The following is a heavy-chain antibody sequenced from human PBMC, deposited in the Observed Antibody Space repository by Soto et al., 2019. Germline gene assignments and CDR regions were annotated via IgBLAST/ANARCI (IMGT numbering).Heavy chain of an antibody. V-gene: IGHV4-39*01. CDR2: IYYSGST. Sequence: SETLSLTCTVSGGSISSSSYYWGWIRQPPGKGLEWIGSIYYSGSTYYNPSLKSRVTISVDTSKNQFSLKLSSVTAADTAVYYCARRRITIFGVVIISDYYGMGVWGQGTTVTVSS. D-gene: IGHD3-3*01. J-gene: IGHJ6*02. CDR3: ARRRITIFGVVIISDYYGMGV. CDR1: GGSISSSSYY.